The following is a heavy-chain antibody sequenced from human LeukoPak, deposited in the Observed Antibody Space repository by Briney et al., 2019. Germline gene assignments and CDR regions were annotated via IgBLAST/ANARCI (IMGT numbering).Heavy chain of an antibody. D-gene: IGHD2-15*01. CDR1: GYTFTGYY. CDR3: AREGAVQGYCSGGSCYINDY. CDR2: INPNSGGT. V-gene: IGHV1-2*06. Sequence: ASVKVSCKASGYTFTGYYMHWVRQAPGQGLEWMGRINPNSGGTNYAQKFQGRVTMTRDTSISTAYMELSRLRSDDTAGYYCAREGAVQGYCSGGSCYINDYWGQGTLVTVSS. J-gene: IGHJ4*02.